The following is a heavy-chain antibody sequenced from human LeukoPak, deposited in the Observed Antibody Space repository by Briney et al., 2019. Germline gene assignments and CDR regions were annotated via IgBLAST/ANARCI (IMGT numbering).Heavy chain of an antibody. CDR3: AREADSNSPAEYFQH. Sequence: ASVKVSCKASGYTFTSYGISWVRQAPGQGLEWMGWISAYNGSTNYAQKLQGRVTMTTDTSTSTAYMELRSLRSDDTAVYYCAREADSNSPAEYFQHWGQGTLVTVSS. CDR2: ISAYNGST. V-gene: IGHV1-18*01. J-gene: IGHJ1*01. CDR1: GYTFTSYG. D-gene: IGHD4-11*01.